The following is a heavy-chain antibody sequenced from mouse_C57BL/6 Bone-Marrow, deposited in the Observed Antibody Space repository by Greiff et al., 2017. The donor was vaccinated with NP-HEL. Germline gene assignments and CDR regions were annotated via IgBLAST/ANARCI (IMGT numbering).Heavy chain of an antibody. V-gene: IGHV1-82*01. D-gene: IGHD1-1*01. CDR2: IYPGDGDT. CDR3: ARSRLITTVVARYFDG. CDR1: GYAFSSSW. Sequence: QVQLQQSGPELVKPGASVKISCKASGYAFSSSWMNWVKQRPGKGLEWIGRIYPGDGDTNYNGKFKGKATLTADKSSSTAYMQLSSLTSEDSAVYFCARSRLITTVVARYFDGWGTGTTVTVSS. J-gene: IGHJ1*03.